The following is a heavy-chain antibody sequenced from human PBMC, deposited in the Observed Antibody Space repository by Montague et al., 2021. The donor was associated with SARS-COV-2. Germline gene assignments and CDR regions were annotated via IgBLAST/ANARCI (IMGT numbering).Heavy chain of an antibody. D-gene: IGHD2-21*02. CDR3: AGHGSFVVVTAIHDTFDI. J-gene: IGHJ3*02. V-gene: IGHV4-59*08. CDR1: GGSISTYY. Sequence: SETLSLTCTVSGGSISTYYWCWIRQPPGKGLEWIGYIYYSGSTNYNPSLKSRVTISVDTSKNQFSLKLSSVTAADTAVYYCAGHGSFVVVTAIHDTFDIWGQGTMVTVSS. CDR2: IYYSGST.